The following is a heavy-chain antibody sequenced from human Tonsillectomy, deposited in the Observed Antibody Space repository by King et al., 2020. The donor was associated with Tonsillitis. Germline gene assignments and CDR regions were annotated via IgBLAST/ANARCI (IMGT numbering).Heavy chain of an antibody. Sequence: VQLVESGAEVRKPGASVKVSCKASGYTFTNYYIHWVRQAPGHGLEWMGIINPSGGSTSYAQKFQGRVTMTGDTSTSTVYMEVSSLRSEDTAVYYCARAAGARNFDWLLYVDPLAVWGQGTTVSVPS. CDR2: INPSGGST. CDR1: GYTFTNYY. V-gene: IGHV1-46*03. CDR3: ARAAGARNFDWLLYVDPLAV. J-gene: IGHJ6*02. D-gene: IGHD3-9*01.